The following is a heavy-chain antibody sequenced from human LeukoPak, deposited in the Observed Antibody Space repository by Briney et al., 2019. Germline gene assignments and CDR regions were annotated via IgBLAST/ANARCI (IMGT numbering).Heavy chain of an antibody. V-gene: IGHV3-33*06. CDR1: GFTFSSYG. J-gene: IGHJ4*02. D-gene: IGHD6-6*01. Sequence: GRSLRLSCAASGFTFSSYGMHWVRQAPGKGLEWVAVIWYDGSNKYYADSVKGRFTISRDNSKNTLYLQMNSLRAEDTAVYYCAKDGAEYSSSFGFDYWGQGTLVTVSS. CDR2: IWYDGSNK. CDR3: AKDGAEYSSSFGFDY.